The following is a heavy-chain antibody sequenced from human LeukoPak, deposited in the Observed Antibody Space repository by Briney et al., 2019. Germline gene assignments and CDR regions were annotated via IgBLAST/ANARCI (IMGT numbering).Heavy chain of an antibody. Sequence: SSETLSLTCTVSGGSITSSYWSWFRQPPGGELESIGYIYYSGTTKSNPSLESRVTISVDTSKNQLSLKLSCVTAADTATYYCGGEPRLLDVWGKGITVTVSS. J-gene: IGHJ6*04. V-gene: IGHV4-59*01. CDR2: IYYSGTT. CDR1: GGSITSSY. CDR3: GGEPRLLDV. D-gene: IGHD2-15*01.